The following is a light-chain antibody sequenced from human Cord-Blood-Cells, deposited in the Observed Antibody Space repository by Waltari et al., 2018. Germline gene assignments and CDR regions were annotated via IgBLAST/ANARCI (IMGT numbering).Light chain of an antibody. Sequence: DIQMPQSPSSLSASVGDRVTITCRASQSIRSYLNWYQQKPGKAPKLLIYAASSLQSGVPSRFSVSGSGTDFTLTISSLQPEDFATYYCQQSYSTPCTFGQGTNLEIK. V-gene: IGKV1-39*01. CDR2: AAS. CDR1: QSIRSY. CDR3: QQSYSTPCT. J-gene: IGKJ2*02.